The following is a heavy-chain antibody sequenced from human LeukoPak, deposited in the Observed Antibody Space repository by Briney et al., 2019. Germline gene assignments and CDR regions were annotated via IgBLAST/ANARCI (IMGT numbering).Heavy chain of an antibody. D-gene: IGHD6-6*01. Sequence: GGSLRLSCEGSGFIFSKYAMNWVRQAPGKGLEWVSVISATGASTYYIDSVKGRFTISRDNSNNTLYLQMNSLRAEDTARYYCAKDLWHLVRMIDHWGQGILVIAST. CDR3: AKDLWHLVRMIDH. J-gene: IGHJ4*02. CDR1: GFIFSKYA. CDR2: ISATGAST. V-gene: IGHV3-23*01.